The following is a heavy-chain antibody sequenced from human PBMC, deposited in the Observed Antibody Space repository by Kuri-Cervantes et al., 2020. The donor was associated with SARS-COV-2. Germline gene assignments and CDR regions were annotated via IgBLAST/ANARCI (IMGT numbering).Heavy chain of an antibody. D-gene: IGHD3-9*01. Sequence: SVKVSCKASGYTFTSYYMHWVRQAPGQGLEWMGGIIPMFGTANYAQNFQGRVTITADESTSTASMELNSLKSEDTAVYYCATIDSFRSANSDYWGQGTLVTVSS. J-gene: IGHJ4*02. V-gene: IGHV1-69*13. CDR3: ATIDSFRSANSDY. CDR1: GYTFTSYY. CDR2: IIPMFGTA.